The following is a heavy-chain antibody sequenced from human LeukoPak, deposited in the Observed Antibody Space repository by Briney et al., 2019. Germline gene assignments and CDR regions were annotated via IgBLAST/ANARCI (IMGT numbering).Heavy chain of an antibody. CDR3: ARGYGSTPHRMDY. D-gene: IGHD5-12*01. CDR1: GFTFSSYS. Sequence: GGSLRLSCAASGFTFSSYSMNWVRQAPGKGLEWVSSISSSSSYIYYADSVKGRFTISRDNAKNSLYLQMNSLRAEDTAVYYCARGYGSTPHRMDYWGQGTLVTVSS. J-gene: IGHJ4*02. CDR2: ISSSSSYI. V-gene: IGHV3-21*01.